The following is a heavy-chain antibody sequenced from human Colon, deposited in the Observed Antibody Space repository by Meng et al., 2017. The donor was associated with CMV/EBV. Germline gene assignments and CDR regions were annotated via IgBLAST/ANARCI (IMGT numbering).Heavy chain of an antibody. CDR3: ARVICGGDCYLDY. CDR2: IITISGTT. D-gene: IGHD2-21*02. CDR1: KGTFTSYP. V-gene: IGHV1-69*12. Sequence: QVQSEQSGGEVEKPGSSVKVSCKASKGTFTSYPISWVRQGPGPGFEWVGGIITISGTTDYAQKFQGRVTITADESTSTAYMKLRNLRSEDTAIYYCARVICGGDCYLDYWGRGTLVTVSS. J-gene: IGHJ4*02.